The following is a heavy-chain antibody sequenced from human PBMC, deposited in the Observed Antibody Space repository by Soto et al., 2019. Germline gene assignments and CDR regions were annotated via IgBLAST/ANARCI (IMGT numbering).Heavy chain of an antibody. V-gene: IGHV4-59*01. CDR3: AGHPDCSGGSCYSRIYYYYYMDV. J-gene: IGHJ6*03. CDR2: IYYSGST. CDR1: GGSISSYY. D-gene: IGHD2-15*01. Sequence: PSETLSLTCTVSGGSISSYYWSWIRQPPGKGLEWIGYIYYSGSTNYNPSLKSRVTISVDTSKNQFSLKLSSVTAADTAVYYCAGHPDCSGGSCYSRIYYYYYMDVWGKGTTVTVSS.